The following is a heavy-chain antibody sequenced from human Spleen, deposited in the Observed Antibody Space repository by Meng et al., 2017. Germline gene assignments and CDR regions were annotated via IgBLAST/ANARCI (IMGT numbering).Heavy chain of an antibody. V-gene: IGHV3-9*01. D-gene: IGHD6-19*01. CDR2: ISWNSGSI. Sequence: SLKISCAASGFTFDDYAMHWVRQAPGKGLEWVSGISWNSGSIGYADSVKGRFTISRDNAKNSLYLQMNSLRAEDTALYYCAKDIRIAVAKYYFDYWGQGTLVTVSS. CDR3: AKDIRIAVAKYYFDY. J-gene: IGHJ4*02. CDR1: GFTFDDYA.